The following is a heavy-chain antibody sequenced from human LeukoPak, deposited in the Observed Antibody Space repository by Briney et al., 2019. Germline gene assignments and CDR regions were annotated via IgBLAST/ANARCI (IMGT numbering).Heavy chain of an antibody. CDR1: GDTVSSIYFT. J-gene: IGHJ4*02. D-gene: IGHD2-8*02. Sequence: SQTLSLTCAISGDTVSSIYFTWNWIRQSPSRGLEWLGRTYYRSKWSNDCAESMKSRMAINPDTSENQFSLHLNSVTPEDTAVYYCARVSGGIFDSWGQGTLVTVSS. V-gene: IGHV6-1*01. CDR3: ARVSGGIFDS. CDR2: TYYRSKWSN.